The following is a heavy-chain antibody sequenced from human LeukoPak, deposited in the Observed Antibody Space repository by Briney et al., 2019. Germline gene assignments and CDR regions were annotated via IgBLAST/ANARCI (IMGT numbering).Heavy chain of an antibody. Sequence: ASVKVSCKASGYTFTSYGISWVRQAPGQGLEWMGWISTYNGDTNYAQKLQGRVTMTTDTSTSTAYMELRSLRSDDTAVYYCAREGLGELTLDYWGQETLVTVSS. J-gene: IGHJ4*02. CDR3: AREGLGELTLDY. V-gene: IGHV1-18*01. D-gene: IGHD3-16*01. CDR1: GYTFTSYG. CDR2: ISTYNGDT.